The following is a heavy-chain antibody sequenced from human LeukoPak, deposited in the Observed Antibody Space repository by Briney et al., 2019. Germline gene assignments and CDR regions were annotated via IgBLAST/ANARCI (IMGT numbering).Heavy chain of an antibody. CDR3: ARDVAPRPGPVHYFDY. D-gene: IGHD6-6*01. J-gene: IGHJ4*02. Sequence: ASVKVSCKASGYTFINYYLHWVRQAPRQGPEWLGIINPSGSTNYAQKFEGRVTMTSDMSTSTVYMELNSLTSEDTAVYYCARDVAPRPGPVHYFDYWGQGTLVTASS. CDR2: INPSGST. V-gene: IGHV1-46*01. CDR1: GYTFINYY.